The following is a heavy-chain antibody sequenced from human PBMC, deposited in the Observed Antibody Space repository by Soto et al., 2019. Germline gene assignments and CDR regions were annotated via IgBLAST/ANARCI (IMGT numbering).Heavy chain of an antibody. CDR2: IYWDDDK. V-gene: IGHV2-5*02. CDR3: AHSLIGYYYDSSGSNWFDP. D-gene: IGHD3-22*01. Sequence: SGPTLVNPTQTLTLTCTFSGFSLSTSGVGVGWIRQPPGKALEWLALIYWDDDKRYSPSLKSRLTITKETSKNQVVLTMTNMDPVDTATYYCAHSLIGYYYDSSGSNWFDPWGQGTLVTVSS. J-gene: IGHJ5*02. CDR1: GFSLSTSGVG.